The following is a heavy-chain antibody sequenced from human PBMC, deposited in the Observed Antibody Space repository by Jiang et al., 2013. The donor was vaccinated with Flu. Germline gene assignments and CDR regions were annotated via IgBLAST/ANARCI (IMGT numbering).Heavy chain of an antibody. V-gene: IGHV4-38-2*02. J-gene: IGHJ4*02. D-gene: IGHD4-11*01. CDR2: IFHSGSS. CDR1: GYSISSAYY. Sequence: CAVSGYSISSAYYWGWIRQPPGKGLEWIGNIFHSGSSFYNPSLKSRITISIDTSKNQFSLKLSSVTAADTAVYYCARDPGLHASDYWGQGTLVTVSS. CDR3: ARDPGLHASDY.